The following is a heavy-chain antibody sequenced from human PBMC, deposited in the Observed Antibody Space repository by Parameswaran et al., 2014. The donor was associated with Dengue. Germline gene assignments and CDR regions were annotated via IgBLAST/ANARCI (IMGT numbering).Heavy chain of an antibody. CDR2: VDPEDGET. D-gene: IGHD6-19*01. V-gene: IGHV1-69-2*01. Sequence: WVRQAPGQGLEWMGLVDPEDGETIYAEKFQGRVTITADTSTDTAYMELSSLRSEDTAVYYCATGFYSSGGMDVWGQGTTVTVSS. CDR3: ATGFYSSGGMDV. J-gene: IGHJ6*02.